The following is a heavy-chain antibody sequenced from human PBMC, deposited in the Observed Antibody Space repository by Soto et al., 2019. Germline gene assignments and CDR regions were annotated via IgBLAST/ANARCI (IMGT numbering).Heavy chain of an antibody. CDR2: IYYSGNT. Sequence: PSETLSLTCTVSGGSISSYYWSWIRQPPGKGLEWIGYIYYSGNTNYNPSLKSRVTISVDTSKNQFSLKLRSVTAADTAVYYCASAFEYTSSAFDYWGQGALVTVS. CDR3: ASAFEYTSSAFDY. J-gene: IGHJ4*02. V-gene: IGHV4-59*12. D-gene: IGHD6-6*01. CDR1: GGSISSYY.